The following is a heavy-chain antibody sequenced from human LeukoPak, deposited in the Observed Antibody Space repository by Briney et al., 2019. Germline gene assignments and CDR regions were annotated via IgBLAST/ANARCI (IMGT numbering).Heavy chain of an antibody. CDR1: GGSISSYY. CDR2: IYISGST. V-gene: IGHV4-4*07. D-gene: IGHD6-6*01. Sequence: SETLSLTCTVSGGSISSYYWSWIRQPAGKGLEWIGRIYISGSTNYNPSLKSRVTISVDTSKNQFSLKLSSVTAADTAVYYCARRGSSAWFDPWGQGTLVTVSS. CDR3: ARRGSSAWFDP. J-gene: IGHJ5*02.